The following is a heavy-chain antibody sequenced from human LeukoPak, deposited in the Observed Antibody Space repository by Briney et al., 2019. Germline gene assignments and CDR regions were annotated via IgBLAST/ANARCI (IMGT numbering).Heavy chain of an antibody. CDR1: GFTFSSYG. Sequence: GGCLRLSCAASGFTFSSYGMSWVRQAPGKGLEWVSAISGSGGRTYYADSVKGRFTISRDNSKNTLYLQMNSLRAEDTAVYYCAKDGEADLRYDAFDIWGQGTMVTVSS. D-gene: IGHD3/OR15-3a*01. CDR3: AKDGEADLRYDAFDI. CDR2: ISGSGGRT. J-gene: IGHJ3*02. V-gene: IGHV3-23*01.